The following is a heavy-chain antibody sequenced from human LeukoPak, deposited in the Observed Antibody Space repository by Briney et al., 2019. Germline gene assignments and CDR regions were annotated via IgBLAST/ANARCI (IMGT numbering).Heavy chain of an antibody. CDR1: GFTFSSYA. CDR2: ISYDGSNK. V-gene: IGHV3-30-3*01. D-gene: IGHD2-15*01. J-gene: IGHJ3*02. Sequence: GRSLRLSCAASGFTFSSYAMHWVRQAPGKGLEWVAVISYDGSNKYYADSVKGRFTISRDNSKNTLYLQMNSLRAEDTAVYYCAREGQGVAHGAFDIWGQGTMVTVSS. CDR3: AREGQGVAHGAFDI.